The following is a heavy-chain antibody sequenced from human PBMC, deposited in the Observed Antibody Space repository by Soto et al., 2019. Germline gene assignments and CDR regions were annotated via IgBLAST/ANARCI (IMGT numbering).Heavy chain of an antibody. D-gene: IGHD2-15*01. CDR3: AREEDIVVVVAATRKGAWFDP. Sequence: EVQLVESGGGLVQPGGSLRLSCAASGFTFSSYWMHWVRQAPGKGLVWVSRINSDGSSTSYADSVKGRFTISRDNSKNTLYLQMNSLRAEDTAVYYCAREEDIVVVVAATRKGAWFDPWGQGTLVTVSS. V-gene: IGHV3-74*01. CDR2: INSDGSST. CDR1: GFTFSSYW. J-gene: IGHJ5*02.